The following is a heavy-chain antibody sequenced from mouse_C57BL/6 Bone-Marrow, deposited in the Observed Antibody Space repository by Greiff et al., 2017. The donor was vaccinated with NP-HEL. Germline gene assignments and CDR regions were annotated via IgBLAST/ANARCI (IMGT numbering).Heavy chain of an antibody. CDR2: INPNNGGT. D-gene: IGHD1-1*01. CDR1: GYTFTDYY. Sequence: EVQLQQSGPELVKPGASVKISCKASGYTFTDYYMNWVKQRHGKSLEWIGDINPNNGGTSYNQKFKGKATLTVDKSSSTAYMELRSLTSEDSAVYYCARTVVATDWYFDVWGTGTTVTVSS. CDR3: ARTVVATDWYFDV. J-gene: IGHJ1*03. V-gene: IGHV1-26*01.